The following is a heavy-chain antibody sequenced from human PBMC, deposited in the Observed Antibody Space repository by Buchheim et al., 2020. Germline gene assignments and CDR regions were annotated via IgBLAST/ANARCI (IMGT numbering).Heavy chain of an antibody. CDR1: RFTFSSYA. CDR2: ISGSGGST. Sequence: EVQLLESGGGLVQPGGSLRLSCAASRFTFSSYAMSWVRQAPGKGLEWVSAISGSGGSTYYADSVKGRFTISRDNSKNTLYLQMNSLRAEDTAVYYCAKLGGIVVVVAATVYGMDVWGQGTT. CDR3: AKLGGIVVVVAATVYGMDV. D-gene: IGHD2-15*01. V-gene: IGHV3-23*01. J-gene: IGHJ6*02.